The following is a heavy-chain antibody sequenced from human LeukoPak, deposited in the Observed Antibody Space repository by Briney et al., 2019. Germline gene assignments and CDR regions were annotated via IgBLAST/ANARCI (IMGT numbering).Heavy chain of an antibody. Sequence: SETLSLTCTVSGYSVSSGYFWDWIRQPPGKGLEWIGYIYYSGRTRYNPSLKSPVTISVDTSKNQFSLRLSSVTAADTAVYFCARGQKYRYGYTVTELGSGYFDYWGQGTLVTVSS. CDR2: IYYSGRT. CDR3: ARGQKYRYGYTVTELGSGYFDY. V-gene: IGHV4-61*01. D-gene: IGHD5-18*01. J-gene: IGHJ4*02. CDR1: GYSVSSGYF.